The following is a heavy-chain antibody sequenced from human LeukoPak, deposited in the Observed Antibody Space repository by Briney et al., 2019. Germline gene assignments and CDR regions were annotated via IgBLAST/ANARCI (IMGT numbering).Heavy chain of an antibody. Sequence: SETLSLTCAVYGGSFSGYYWSWIRQPPGKGLEWIGEINHSGSTNYNPSLKSRVTISVDTSKNQFSLKLSSVTAADTAVYYYARGDRDGYNRWGQGTLVTVSS. V-gene: IGHV4-34*01. CDR3: ARGDRDGYNR. CDR2: INHSGST. CDR1: GGSFSGYY. D-gene: IGHD5-24*01. J-gene: IGHJ4*02.